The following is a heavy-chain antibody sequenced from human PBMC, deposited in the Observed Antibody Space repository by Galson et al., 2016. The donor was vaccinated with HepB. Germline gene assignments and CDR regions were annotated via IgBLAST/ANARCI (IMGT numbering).Heavy chain of an antibody. Sequence: SVKVSCKASGYSFTTYTMNWVRQAPGQGLEWMGWINTNTGNPTYAQGFTGRFVFSLDTSVSTAYLQISSLKAEDTAVYYCARDPSVRHLRHFDLWGRGTLVTVSS. CDR1: GYSFTTYT. D-gene: IGHD6-25*01. CDR3: ARDPSVRHLRHFDL. CDR2: INTNTGNP. V-gene: IGHV7-4-1*02. J-gene: IGHJ2*01.